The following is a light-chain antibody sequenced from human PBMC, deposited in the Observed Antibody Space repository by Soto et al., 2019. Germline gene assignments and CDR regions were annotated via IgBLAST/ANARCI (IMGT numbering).Light chain of an antibody. CDR2: GAS. J-gene: IGKJ5*01. V-gene: IGKV3-15*01. CDR1: QSVSSSY. CDR3: QQYNNWPPIT. Sequence: ETVMTQSPATLSVSPGERTTLSCRASQSVSSSYLAWYRQKPGQAXXLLIYGASTRATGIPARFSGSGSGTEFTLTIRSLQPEDFAVYYGQQYNNWPPITFGQGTRLEIK.